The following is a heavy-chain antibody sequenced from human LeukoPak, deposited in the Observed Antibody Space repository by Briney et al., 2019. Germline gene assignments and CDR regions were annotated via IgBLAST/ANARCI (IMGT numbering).Heavy chain of an antibody. Sequence: GGSLRLSCSASGFTFKKYAMHWVRQAPGKGLEYVSAINSNGGRTYYADSVKGRFTISRDNSKNTLFLQMSSLRVEDTAVYYCASPLLESGGNVHFGLWGRGTLVAVSS. CDR1: GFTFKKYA. CDR3: ASPLLESGGNVHFGL. V-gene: IGHV3-64D*06. J-gene: IGHJ2*01. D-gene: IGHD4-23*01. CDR2: INSNGGRT.